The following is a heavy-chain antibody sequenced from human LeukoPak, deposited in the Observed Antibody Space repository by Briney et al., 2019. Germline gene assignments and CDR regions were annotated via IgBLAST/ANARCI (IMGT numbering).Heavy chain of an antibody. D-gene: IGHD6-13*01. CDR2: VYPGDSDT. J-gene: IGHJ5*02. V-gene: IGHV5-51*01. CDR1: GYSFTSYW. CDR3: ATSIAAAAPDENWFDP. Sequence: GESLKISCKGSGYSFTSYWIGWVRQMPGKGLEWMGIVYPGDSDTRYSPSFQGQVTISADKSISTAYLQWSSLKASDTAMYYCATSIAAAAPDENWFDPWGQGTLVSVSS.